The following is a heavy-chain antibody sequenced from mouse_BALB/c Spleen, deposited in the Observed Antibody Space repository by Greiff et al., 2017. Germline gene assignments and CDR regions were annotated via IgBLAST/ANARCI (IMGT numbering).Heavy chain of an antibody. CDR3: ARGGLDYLYFDV. Sequence: EVQGVESGGGLVKPGGSLKLSCAASGFTFSDYYMYWVRQTPEKRLEWVATISDGGSYTYYPDSVKGRFTISRDNAKNSLYLKMSSLKSEDKAMYYCARGGLDYLYFDVWGAGTTVTVSS. J-gene: IGHJ1*01. D-gene: IGHD2-4*01. V-gene: IGHV5-4*02. CDR2: ISDGGSYT. CDR1: GFTFSDYY.